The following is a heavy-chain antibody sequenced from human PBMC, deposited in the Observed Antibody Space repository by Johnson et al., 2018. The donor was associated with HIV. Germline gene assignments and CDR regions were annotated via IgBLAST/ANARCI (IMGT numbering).Heavy chain of an antibody. D-gene: IGHD3-9*01. CDR3: ARDGRDLVTRGSFDI. Sequence: MQLVESGGGVVRPGGSLRLSCAASGFTFDDYGMSWVRQAPGKGLEWVARIYSDGSDSAYADSVKGRFIISRDNSKNMLYLHMNSLRPEDTAVYYCARDGRDLVTRGSFDIWGQGTVVTVSS. V-gene: IGHV3-20*04. CDR2: IYSDGSDS. J-gene: IGHJ3*02. CDR1: GFTFDDYG.